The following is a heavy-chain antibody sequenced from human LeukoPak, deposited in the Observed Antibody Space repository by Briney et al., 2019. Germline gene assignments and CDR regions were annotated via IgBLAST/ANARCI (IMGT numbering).Heavy chain of an antibody. CDR1: GFIFDDYA. CDR2: IGWNSASI. V-gene: IGHV3-9*01. D-gene: IGHD1-26*01. CDR3: AKDLRYSGSYLFDC. Sequence: SLRLSCAASGFIFDDYAMHWVRQAPGKGLEWVSGIGWNSASIDYADSVKGRFTISRDNAKNSLYLQMNSPRDEDTALYYCAKDLRYSGSYLFDCRGQGTLVTVSS. J-gene: IGHJ4*02.